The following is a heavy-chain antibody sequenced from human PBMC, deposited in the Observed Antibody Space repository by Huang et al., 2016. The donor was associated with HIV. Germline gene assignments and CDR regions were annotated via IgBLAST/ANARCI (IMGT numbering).Heavy chain of an antibody. D-gene: IGHD1-26*01. CDR1: GGTFSSYV. V-gene: IGHV1-69*01. CDR3: ATGPRGSGSFN. Sequence: QVQLVQSGAEVKKPGSSVKVSCKASGGTFSSYVISWVRQAPGQGLEWMGGITTIFDKTNYAQKFQGRVTIIADESTRTAYMEMSSLRPEDTATYYCATGPRGSGSFNWGQGTLVIVSS. J-gene: IGHJ4*02. CDR2: ITTIFDKT.